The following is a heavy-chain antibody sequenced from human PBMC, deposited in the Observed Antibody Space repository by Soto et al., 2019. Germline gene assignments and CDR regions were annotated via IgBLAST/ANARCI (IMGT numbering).Heavy chain of an antibody. CDR2: ISAYNGNT. CDR1: GYTFTSYG. J-gene: IGHJ3*02. Sequence: GASVKVSCKASGYTFTSYGISWVRQAPGQGLEWMGWISAYNGNTNYAQKLQGRVTITTDTSTSTAYMELRSLRSDDTAVYYCARGNYYDSSGYYPADAFDIWGQGTMVTV. V-gene: IGHV1-18*04. CDR3: ARGNYYDSSGYYPADAFDI. D-gene: IGHD3-22*01.